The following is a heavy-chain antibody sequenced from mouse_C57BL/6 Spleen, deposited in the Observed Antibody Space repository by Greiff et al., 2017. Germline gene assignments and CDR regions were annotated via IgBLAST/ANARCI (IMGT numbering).Heavy chain of an antibody. J-gene: IGHJ2*01. CDR1: GYTFTSYW. V-gene: IGHV1-55*01. D-gene: IGHD1-1*01. CDR2: IYPGSGST. CDR3: ARDPSFITTVVGY. Sequence: QVQLQQPGAELVKPGASVTMSCKASGYTFTSYWITWVKQRPGQGLEWIGDIYPGSGSTNYNEKFKSKATLTVDPSSSTAYMQLSSLTSEDSAVYYCARDPSFITTVVGYWGQGTTLTVSS.